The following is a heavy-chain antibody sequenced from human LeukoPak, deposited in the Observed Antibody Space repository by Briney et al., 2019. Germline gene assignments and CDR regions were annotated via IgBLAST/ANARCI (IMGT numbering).Heavy chain of an antibody. CDR2: IVVGSGNT. CDR1: GFTFTNSA. Sequence: SVKVSCKASGFTFTNSAMQWVRQARGQRLEWIGWIVVGSGNTNYAQKFQGRVTITRDMSTSTAYMELSSLRSEDTAVYYCAAVAAVTDAFDIWGQGTMVTVSS. V-gene: IGHV1-58*02. D-gene: IGHD5-18*01. J-gene: IGHJ3*02. CDR3: AAVAAVTDAFDI.